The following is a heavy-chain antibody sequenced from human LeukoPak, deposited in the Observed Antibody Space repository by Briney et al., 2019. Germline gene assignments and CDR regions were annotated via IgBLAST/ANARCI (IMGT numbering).Heavy chain of an antibody. J-gene: IGHJ5*02. CDR3: ARDVSSGSGSGWLDP. D-gene: IGHD6-19*01. CDR1: GGTFSSYA. CDR2: IIPIFGTA. Sequence: SVKVSCKASGGTFSSYAISWVRQAPGQGLEWMGGIIPIFGTANYAQKFQGRVTITADESTSTAYMELSSLRSEDTAVYYCARDVSSGSGSGWLDPWGQGTLVTVSS. V-gene: IGHV1-69*13.